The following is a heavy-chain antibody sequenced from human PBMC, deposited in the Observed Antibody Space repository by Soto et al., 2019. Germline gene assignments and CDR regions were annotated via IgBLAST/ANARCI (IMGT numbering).Heavy chain of an antibody. CDR2: IKEDGSEK. CDR1: GFTFSRYW. Sequence: GGSLRLSCAASGFTFSRYWMSWVRQAPGKGLEWVANIKEDGSEKYYVDSVKGRFTISRDNAKNSLYLQMNSLRAEDTAVYYCARDNLEGFWSGYSNYYYYYYMDVWGKGTTVTVSS. CDR3: ARDNLEGFWSGYSNYYYYYYMDV. V-gene: IGHV3-7*01. D-gene: IGHD3-3*01. J-gene: IGHJ6*03.